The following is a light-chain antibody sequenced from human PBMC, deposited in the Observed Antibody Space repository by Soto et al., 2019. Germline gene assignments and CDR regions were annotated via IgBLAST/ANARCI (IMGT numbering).Light chain of an antibody. CDR1: SSNVGSYDL. Sequence: QSALTQPASVSGSPGQSITISCTGTSSNVGSYDLVSWYQQHPCKAPKLLIYEVTKRPSGVSNRFSGSKSGNTASLTISGLQAEDEADYACCSYAASNTLIFGGGTKLTVL. V-gene: IGLV2-23*02. J-gene: IGLJ2*01. CDR3: CSYAASNTLI. CDR2: EVT.